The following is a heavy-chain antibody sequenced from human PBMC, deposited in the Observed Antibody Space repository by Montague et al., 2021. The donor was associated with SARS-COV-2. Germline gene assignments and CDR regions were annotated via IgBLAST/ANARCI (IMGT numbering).Heavy chain of an antibody. Sequence: SLRLSCAASGFTFSSYWMSWVRQTPGKGLEWVANIKPDGGEKHYVDSVKGRFTISRDNAKNSLNLQMDSLRAEDTALYYCARDSRIVGATGGMDVWGQRTTVIVSS. CDR2: IKPDGGEK. CDR3: ARDSRIVGATGGMDV. D-gene: IGHD1-26*01. V-gene: IGHV3-7*03. J-gene: IGHJ6*02. CDR1: GFTFSSYW.